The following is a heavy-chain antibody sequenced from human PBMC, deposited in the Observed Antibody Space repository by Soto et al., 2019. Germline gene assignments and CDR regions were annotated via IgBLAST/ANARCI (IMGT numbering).Heavy chain of an antibody. Sequence: SVKVSCKASGGTFSSHAISWVRQAPGQGLEWMGGITPIFGTANYAQKFQGRVTIIADKFTTTGYMELSSLTSEDTAVYYCARRDDLDYYYGVDVWGQGTTVTVSS. D-gene: IGHD3-16*01. V-gene: IGHV1-69*06. CDR3: ARRDDLDYYYGVDV. CDR2: ITPIFGTA. CDR1: GGTFSSHA. J-gene: IGHJ6*02.